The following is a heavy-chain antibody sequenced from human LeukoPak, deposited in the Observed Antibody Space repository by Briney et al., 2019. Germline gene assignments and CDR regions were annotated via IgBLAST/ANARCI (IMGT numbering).Heavy chain of an antibody. CDR3: ARGYSSGWYGIDY. V-gene: IGHV4-59*08. J-gene: IGHJ4*02. CDR1: GSSISSYY. D-gene: IGHD6-19*01. CDR2: IYYSGST. Sequence: SETLSLTCSVSGSSISSYYWSRIRQPPGKGLEWIGYIYYSGSTNYNPSLKSRVTISVDTSKNQFSLKLSSVTAADTAVYYCARGYSSGWYGIDYWGQGTLVTVSS.